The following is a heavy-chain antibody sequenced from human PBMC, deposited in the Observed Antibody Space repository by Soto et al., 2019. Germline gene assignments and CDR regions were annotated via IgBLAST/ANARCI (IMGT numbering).Heavy chain of an antibody. CDR2: IIPIFGTA. D-gene: IGHD3-3*01. V-gene: IGHV1-69*13. Sequence: SVKVSCKASGGTFSSYAISWVRQAPGQGLEWMGGIIPIFGTANYAQKIQGRVTITADESTSTAYMELSSLRSEDTAVYYCARDRNNVLRFLEPNWFDPWGQGTLVTVSS. CDR1: GGTFSSYA. J-gene: IGHJ5*02. CDR3: ARDRNNVLRFLEPNWFDP.